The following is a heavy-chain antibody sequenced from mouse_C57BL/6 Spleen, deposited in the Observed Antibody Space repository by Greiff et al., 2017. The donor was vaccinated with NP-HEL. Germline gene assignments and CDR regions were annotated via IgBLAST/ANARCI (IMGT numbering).Heavy chain of an antibody. CDR2: INPNNGGT. V-gene: IGHV1-26*01. CDR3: ATLYDGSWFAY. CDR1: GYTFTDYY. D-gene: IGHD2-3*01. Sequence: EVQLQQSGPELVKPGASVKISCKASGYTFTDYYMNWVKQSHGKSLEWIGDINPNNGGTSYNQKFKGKATLTVDKSSSTAYMELRSLTSEDSAVYYCATLYDGSWFAYWGQGTLVTVSA. J-gene: IGHJ3*01.